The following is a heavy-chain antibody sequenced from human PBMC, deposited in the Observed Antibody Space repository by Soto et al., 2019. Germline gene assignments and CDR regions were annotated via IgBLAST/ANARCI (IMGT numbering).Heavy chain of an antibody. J-gene: IGHJ4*02. CDR3: ARKYLYDSSGYRRDFDY. CDR2: ISAYNGNT. D-gene: IGHD3-22*01. CDR1: GYTFTSYG. V-gene: IGHV1-18*01. Sequence: GASVKVSCKASGYTFTSYGISWVRQAPGQGLEWMGWISAYNGNTNYAQKLQGRVTMTTDTSTSTAYMELRSLRSDDTAVYYCARKYLYDSSGYRRDFDYWGQGTLVPVSS.